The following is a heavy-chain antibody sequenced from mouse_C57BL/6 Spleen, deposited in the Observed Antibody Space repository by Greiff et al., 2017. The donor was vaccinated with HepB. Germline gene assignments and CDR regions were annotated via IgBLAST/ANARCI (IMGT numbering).Heavy chain of an antibody. CDR1: GYTFTDYN. V-gene: IGHV1-18*01. Sequence: EVQLQQSGPELVKPGASVKIPCKASGYTFTDYNMDWVKQSHGKSLEWIGDINPNNGGTIYNQKFKGKATLTVDKSSSTAYMELRSLTSEDTAVYYCARGIYYYGSSSPYAMDYWGQGTSVTVSS. CDR2: INPNNGGT. CDR3: ARGIYYYGSSSPYAMDY. D-gene: IGHD1-1*01. J-gene: IGHJ4*01.